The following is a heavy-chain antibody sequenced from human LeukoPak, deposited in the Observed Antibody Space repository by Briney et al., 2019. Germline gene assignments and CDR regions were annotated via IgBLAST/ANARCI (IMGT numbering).Heavy chain of an antibody. CDR2: IYYSGST. Sequence: SSETLSLTCTVSGGSISSSSYYWGWIRQPPGKGLEWIGSIYYSGSTYYNPSLKSRVTISVDTSKNQFSLKLSSVTAADTAVYYCARKPGSYDILTGYYKPSGYFDYWGQGTLVTVSS. CDR3: ARKPGSYDILTGYYKPSGYFDY. D-gene: IGHD3-9*01. V-gene: IGHV4-39*01. CDR1: GGSISSSSYY. J-gene: IGHJ4*02.